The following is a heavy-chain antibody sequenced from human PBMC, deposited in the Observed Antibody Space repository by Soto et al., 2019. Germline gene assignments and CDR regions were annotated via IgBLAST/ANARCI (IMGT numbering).Heavy chain of an antibody. CDR1: GFTVSSNY. V-gene: IGHV3-53*01. Sequence: PGGSLRLSCAASGFTVSSNYMSWVRQAPGKGLGWVSVIYSGGSTYYADSVKGRFTISRDNSKNTLYLQMNSLRAEDTAVYYCAREGMATNDAFDIWGQGTIVTVSS. CDR3: AREGMATNDAFDI. J-gene: IGHJ3*02. D-gene: IGHD5-12*01. CDR2: IYSGGST.